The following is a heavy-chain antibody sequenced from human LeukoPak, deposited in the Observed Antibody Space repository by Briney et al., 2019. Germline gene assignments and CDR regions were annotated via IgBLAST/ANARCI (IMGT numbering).Heavy chain of an antibody. CDR3: ARGGYSGSYLLFYYYGMDV. CDR2: IIPIFGTA. J-gene: IGHJ6*02. CDR1: GGTFSSYA. D-gene: IGHD1-26*01. V-gene: IGHV1-69*13. Sequence: SVKVSCKASGGTFSSYAISWVRQAPGQGLEWMGGIIPIFGTANYAQKFQGRVTITADESTSTAYMELSSLRSEDMAVYYCARGGYSGSYLLFYYYGMDVWGQGTTVTVSS.